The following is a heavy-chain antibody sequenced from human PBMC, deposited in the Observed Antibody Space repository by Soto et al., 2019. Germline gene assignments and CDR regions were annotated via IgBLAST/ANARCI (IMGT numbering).Heavy chain of an antibody. D-gene: IGHD2-8*02. J-gene: IGHJ4*02. V-gene: IGHV3-30*18. CDR2: ISHDGRNK. CDR1: GFIFGKYD. Sequence: QVQLVESGGGVVQPGRSLRLSCEGSGFIFGKYDMYWVRQAPGKGLEWVTKISHDGRNKDYADSVQGRFTISRDNSRDTMYLEMNSLRPEDTAIYYCAKGGIPWWSQGIDFWGQGTLVTVSA. CDR3: AKGGIPWWSQGIDF.